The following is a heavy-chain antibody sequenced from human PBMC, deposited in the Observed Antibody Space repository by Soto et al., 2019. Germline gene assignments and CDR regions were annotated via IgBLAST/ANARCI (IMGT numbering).Heavy chain of an antibody. CDR2: IIPILGIA. D-gene: IGHD5-12*01. CDR3: AREVERLPYHYYMDV. Sequence: SVKVSCKASGCTFSSYTISWVRQAPGQGLEWMGRIIPILGIANYAQKFQGRVTITADKSTSTAYMELSSLRSEDTAVYYCAREVERLPYHYYMDVWGKGTTVTVP. V-gene: IGHV1-69*04. CDR1: GCTFSSYT. J-gene: IGHJ6*03.